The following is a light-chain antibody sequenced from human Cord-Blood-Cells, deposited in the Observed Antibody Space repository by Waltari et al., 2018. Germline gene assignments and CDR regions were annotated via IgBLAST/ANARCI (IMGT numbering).Light chain of an antibody. J-gene: IGKJ3*01. CDR3: QQYDNLIVT. V-gene: IGKV1-33*01. CDR1: QDISNY. CDR2: DAS. Sequence: DIQMTQSPSSLSASVGDRFTITCQASQDISNYLNWYQQKPGKAPKLLIYDASNLETGVPSRFSGSGSGTDFTFTISSLQPEDIATYYCQQYDNLIVTFGPGTKVDIK.